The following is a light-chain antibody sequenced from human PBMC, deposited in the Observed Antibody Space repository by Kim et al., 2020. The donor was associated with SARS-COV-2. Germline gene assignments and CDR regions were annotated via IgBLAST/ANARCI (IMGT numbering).Light chain of an antibody. Sequence: QSVLTQPPSVSGAPGLRVTISCTGNNSNIGAPYDVHWYQQLPVTAPKLLIYGNINRPSGVPDRFSGSKSGTSASLAISGLQAEDEADYYCQSFDSSLNVYVFGGGTKVTVL. CDR1: NSNIGAPYD. J-gene: IGLJ1*01. V-gene: IGLV1-40*01. CDR2: GNI. CDR3: QSFDSSLNVYV.